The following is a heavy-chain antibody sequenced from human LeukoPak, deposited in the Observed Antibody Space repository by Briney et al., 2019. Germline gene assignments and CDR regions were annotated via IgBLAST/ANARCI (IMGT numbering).Heavy chain of an antibody. D-gene: IGHD3-10*01. CDR3: ARDTALIITPGGPDY. CDR2: FIPIFGTA. Sequence: SVKVSCKASGGTFSSYAISWVRQAPGQGLEWMGGFIPIFGTANYAQNFQGRVTITADESTSTAYMELRSLTSDDTALYYCARDTALIITPGGPDYWGRGTLITVSS. CDR1: GGTFSSYA. J-gene: IGHJ4*02. V-gene: IGHV1-69*13.